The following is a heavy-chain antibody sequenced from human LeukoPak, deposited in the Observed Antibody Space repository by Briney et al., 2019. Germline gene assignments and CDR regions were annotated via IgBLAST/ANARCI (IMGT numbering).Heavy chain of an antibody. D-gene: IGHD3-10*01. CDR2: ISGSGDRT. CDR3: VKEQNSGPSWFDP. CDR1: GFMFSGYA. J-gene: IGHJ5*02. Sequence: GGSLRLSRAASGFMFSGYAMSWARQDPGKGRECLSDISGSGDRTHYADSVKGRFTISRDNSKTTVYLQMRRLRAEDMGVYYCVKEQNSGPSWFDPWVRGTLVIVSP. V-gene: IGHV3-23*01.